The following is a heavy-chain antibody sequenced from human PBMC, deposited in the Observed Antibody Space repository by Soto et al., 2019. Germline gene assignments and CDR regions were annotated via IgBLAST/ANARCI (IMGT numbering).Heavy chain of an antibody. Sequence: QVQLQESGPGLVKPSQTLSLTCTVSGGSFSSGGFYWSWIRQHPGKGLEWIGYMYNSGSTYYNPSLNSRVAISVDTSKNQFSLKLSSVTVADTAVYYCAREFGRVYGSGSYWTYDYWGQGTLVTVSS. D-gene: IGHD3-10*01. CDR3: AREFGRVYGSGSYWTYDY. CDR2: MYNSGST. CDR1: GGSFSSGGFY. V-gene: IGHV4-31*03. J-gene: IGHJ4*02.